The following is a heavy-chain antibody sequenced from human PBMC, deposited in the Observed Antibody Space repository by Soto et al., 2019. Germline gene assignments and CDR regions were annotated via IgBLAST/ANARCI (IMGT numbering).Heavy chain of an antibody. CDR2: IHAGGSLT. Sequence: EVQLLEAGGGLVQPGGSLRLSCAASGFTFSNYIMNWVRQVPGKGLEWVSAIHAGGSLTFYADSGKGRFTISRDDSRNTLYLQMNSLTAEDSAVYYCAKHLVIAYSGGLDIWGQGTLITVSS. D-gene: IGHD2-21*01. V-gene: IGHV3-23*01. CDR3: AKHLVIAYSGGLDI. J-gene: IGHJ4*02. CDR1: GFTFSNYI.